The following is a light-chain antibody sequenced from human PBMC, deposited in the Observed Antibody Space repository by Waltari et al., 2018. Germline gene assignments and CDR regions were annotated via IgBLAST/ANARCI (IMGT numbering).Light chain of an antibody. CDR1: QSVGRS. Sequence: EIVLTQSPGTLSLSPGERATLSCWASQSVGRSLAWYQQKRGQAPRLLLYGASTRATGVPDMFSGSWSGTDFSLTISRLEPEDFAVYYCQHYVRLPVTFGQGTKVEI. V-gene: IGKV3-20*01. J-gene: IGKJ1*01. CDR2: GAS. CDR3: QHYVRLPVT.